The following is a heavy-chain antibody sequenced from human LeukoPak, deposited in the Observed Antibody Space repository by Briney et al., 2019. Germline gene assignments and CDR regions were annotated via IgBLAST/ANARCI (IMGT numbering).Heavy chain of an antibody. J-gene: IGHJ4*02. CDR3: GVAASSVSDFDS. D-gene: IGHD1-26*01. CDR1: GFTVSSNY. CDR2: ITSSSSSK. V-gene: IGHV3-21*01. Sequence: GGSLRLSCAASGFTVSSNYMSWVRQAPGKGLEWVSSITSSSSSKFYADSVRGRFTISRDNAKNSLFLQMDSLRADDTAIYYCGVAASSVSDFDSWGQGTLVTVSS.